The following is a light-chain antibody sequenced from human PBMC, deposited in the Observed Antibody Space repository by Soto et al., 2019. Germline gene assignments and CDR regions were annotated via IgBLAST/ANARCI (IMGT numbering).Light chain of an antibody. J-gene: IGKJ4*01. Sequence: VLTQYTASLCSAPIHRATLSCLASQSVSSNLAWYQQKPGQAPRLLIYGASNRASGIQDRFSASGSGTGFTLTISRLEPEDFAVYYCQQYGSAHTIRFG. V-gene: IGKV3-20*01. CDR2: GAS. CDR3: QQYGSAHTIR. CDR1: QSVSSN.